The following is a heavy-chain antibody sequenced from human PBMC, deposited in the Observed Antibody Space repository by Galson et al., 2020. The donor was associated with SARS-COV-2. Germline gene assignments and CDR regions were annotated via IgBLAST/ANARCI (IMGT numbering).Heavy chain of an antibody. V-gene: IGHV3-23*01. D-gene: IGHD3-16*01. Sequence: TGGSLRLSCDGSGFPFSTYAMTWVRQAPGRGLQWVSSIGDRIGDTYYAVSVKGRFTISRDDSQSTVYLEMNSLRDEDTAIYYCAKGGIGRAGGIDYWGQGTVVTVSS. J-gene: IGHJ4*02. CDR1: GFPFSTYA. CDR2: IGDRIGDT. CDR3: AKGGIGRAGGIDY.